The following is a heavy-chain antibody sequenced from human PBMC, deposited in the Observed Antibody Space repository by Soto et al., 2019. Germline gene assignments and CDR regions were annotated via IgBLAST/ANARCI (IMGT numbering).Heavy chain of an antibody. CDR1: GFTFSSYG. CDR3: AKDRGSAPIPGFGVGYYFDY. D-gene: IGHD3-10*01. CDR2: ISYDGSNK. Sequence: PGGSLRLSCAASGFTFSSYGMHWVRQAPGKGLEWVAVISYDGSNKYYADSVKGRFTISRDNSKNTLYLQMNSLRAEDTAVYYCAKDRGSAPIPGFGVGYYFDYWGQGTLVTVSS. J-gene: IGHJ4*02. V-gene: IGHV3-30*18.